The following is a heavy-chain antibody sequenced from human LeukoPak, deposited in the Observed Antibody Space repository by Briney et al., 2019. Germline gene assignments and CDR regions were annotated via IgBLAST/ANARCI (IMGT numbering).Heavy chain of an antibody. V-gene: IGHV3-23*01. Sequence: PGGSLRLSCAASGFTFSSYAMSWVRQAPGKGPEWVSAVSGSGFSAYYVDSVKGRFTISRDNSKNTVDLQMNSLRAEDTAVYYCAKDRFGYSFGHDDAFDLWGQGTMVTVSS. CDR1: GFTFSSYA. J-gene: IGHJ3*01. D-gene: IGHD5-18*01. CDR2: VSGSGFSA. CDR3: AKDRFGYSFGHDDAFDL.